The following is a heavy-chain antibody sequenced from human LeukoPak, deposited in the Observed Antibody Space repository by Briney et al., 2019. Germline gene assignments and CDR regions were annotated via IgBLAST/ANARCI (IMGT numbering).Heavy chain of an antibody. CDR2: ITGSADRT. V-gene: IGHV3-23*01. CDR1: GFTFSTYA. J-gene: IGHJ4*02. Sequence: GGSLRLSCAASGFTFSTYALSWVRQAPGKGLEWVSAITGSADRTHYADSVKGRFTISRDNSKNIVYLQMNSLRAKDTAVYFCARPQVVVLNPFDYWGQGTLVTVSS. D-gene: IGHD3-10*01. CDR3: ARPQVVVLNPFDY.